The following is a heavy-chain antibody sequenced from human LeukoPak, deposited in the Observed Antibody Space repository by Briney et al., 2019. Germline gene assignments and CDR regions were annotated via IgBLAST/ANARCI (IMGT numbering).Heavy chain of an antibody. CDR3: AWSIVVVPAAIRQTEEYFQH. V-gene: IGHV1-69*13. D-gene: IGHD2-2*02. CDR2: IIPIFGTA. J-gene: IGHJ1*01. Sequence: GASVKVSCKASGGTFSSYAISWVRQAPGQGLEWMGGIIPIFGTANYAQKFQGRVTITADESTSTACMELSSLRSEDTAVYYCAWSIVVVPAAIRQTEEYFQHWGQGTLVTVSS. CDR1: GGTFSSYA.